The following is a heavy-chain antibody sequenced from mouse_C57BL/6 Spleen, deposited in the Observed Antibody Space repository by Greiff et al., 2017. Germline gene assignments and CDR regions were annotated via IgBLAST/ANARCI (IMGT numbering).Heavy chain of an antibody. J-gene: IGHJ3*01. CDR2: IYPGDGDT. CDR3: ARSSDYYGSSYAWFAY. CDR1: GYAFSSSW. D-gene: IGHD1-1*01. Sequence: VKLVESGPELVKPGASVKISCKASGYAFSSSWMNWVKQRPGTGLEWIGRIYPGDGDTNYNGKFKGKDTLTANKSSSTAYMQLSSLASEDSAVYVCARSSDYYGSSYAWFAYWGQGTLVTVAA. V-gene: IGHV1-82*01.